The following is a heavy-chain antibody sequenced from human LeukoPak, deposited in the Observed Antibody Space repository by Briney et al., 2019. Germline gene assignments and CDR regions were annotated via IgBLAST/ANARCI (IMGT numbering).Heavy chain of an antibody. V-gene: IGHV4-59*01. CDR2: IYYSGST. J-gene: IGHJ4*02. CDR1: GGSISSYY. Sequence: SETLSFTCTVSGGSISSYYWSWIRQPPEKGLEWIGYIYYSGSTNYNPSLKSRVTISVDTSKNQFSLKLSSVTAADTAVYYCARVGTYGSGSYLSWLDYWGQGTLVTVSS. D-gene: IGHD3-10*01. CDR3: ARVGTYGSGSYLSWLDY.